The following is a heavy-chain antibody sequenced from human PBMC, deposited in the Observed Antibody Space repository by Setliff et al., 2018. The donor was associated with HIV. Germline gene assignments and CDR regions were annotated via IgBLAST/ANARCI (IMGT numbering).Heavy chain of an antibody. J-gene: IGHJ3*01. CDR2: IHYTGST. D-gene: IGHD3-22*01. Sequence: PSETLSLTCSVSGGSVSSVNYYWSWIRQPPGKGLEWIGYIHYTGSTTYNPSLKSRVTISVDTSKNQLSLKLRSVTAADTAVYYCARARITMTGGRLEPYAFDRWGQGTKVTVSS. V-gene: IGHV4-61*01. CDR3: ARARITMTGGRLEPYAFDR. CDR1: GGSVSSVNYY.